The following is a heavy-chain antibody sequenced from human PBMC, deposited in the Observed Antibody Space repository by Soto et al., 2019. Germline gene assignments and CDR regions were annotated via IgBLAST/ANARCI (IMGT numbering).Heavy chain of an antibody. CDR2: INHSGST. V-gene: IGHV4-34*01. Sequence: SETLSLTCAVYGGSFSGYYWSWIRQPPGKGLEWIGEINHSGSTNYNPSLKSRVTISVDTSKNQFSLKLSSVTAADTAVYYCARASSGLRYFDWLLDDAFDIWGQGTMVTVSS. D-gene: IGHD3-9*01. CDR3: ARASSGLRYFDWLLDDAFDI. J-gene: IGHJ3*02. CDR1: GGSFSGYY.